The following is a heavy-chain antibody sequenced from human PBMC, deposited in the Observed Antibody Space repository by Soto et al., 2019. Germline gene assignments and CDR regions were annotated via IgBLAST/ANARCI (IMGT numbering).Heavy chain of an antibody. CDR3: TRLISAAQDY. Sequence: EVLLVESGGGLVQPGGSLKLSCAASGFVFKDSSIHWVRQASGKGLEWVGRIRDRAFSSATAYAASVKGRFTISRDDSANTAYLQMNSLKTEDTAIYYCTRLISAAQDYWGQGTLVTVSS. D-gene: IGHD3-10*01. CDR1: GFVFKDSS. V-gene: IGHV3-73*01. J-gene: IGHJ4*02. CDR2: IRDRAFSSAT.